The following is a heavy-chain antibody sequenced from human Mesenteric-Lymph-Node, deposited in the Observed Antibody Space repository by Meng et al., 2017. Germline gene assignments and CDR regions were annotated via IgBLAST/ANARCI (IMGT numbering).Heavy chain of an antibody. D-gene: IGHD5-18*01. CDR3: VRDRYSSGTHYFDS. V-gene: IGHV3-74*01. CDR1: GFTFSSYE. CDR2: IYSDGTNT. J-gene: IGHJ4*02. Sequence: GESLKISCAASGFTFSSYEMNWVRQAPGKGLVWVSRIYSDGTNTIYADSVKGRFTISRDNAKNTLYLQMNSLRVEDTAVYYCVRDRYSSGTHYFDSWGQGTLVTVSS.